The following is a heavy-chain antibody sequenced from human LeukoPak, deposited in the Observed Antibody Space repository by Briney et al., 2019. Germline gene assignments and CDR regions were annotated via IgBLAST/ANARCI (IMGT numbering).Heavy chain of an antibody. CDR3: ARGYSSSWSKNFDY. CDR2: INHSGST. CDR1: GGSFSGYY. Sequence: TSETLSLTCAVYGGSFSGYYWSWIRQPPGKGLEWIGEINHSGSTNYNPSLKSRVTISVGTSKNQFSLKLSSVTAADTAVYYCARGYSSSWSKNFDYWGQGTLVTVSS. J-gene: IGHJ4*02. V-gene: IGHV4-34*01. D-gene: IGHD6-13*01.